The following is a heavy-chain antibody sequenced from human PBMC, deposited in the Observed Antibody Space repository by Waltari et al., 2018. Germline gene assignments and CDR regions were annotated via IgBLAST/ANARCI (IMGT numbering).Heavy chain of an antibody. CDR3: ARESSGYYFDY. Sequence: QVQLVESGGGVVQPGRSLRLSCAASGFTFSSYAMHWVRQAPGKGLEWVAFISYDGSNKYYADSVKGRFTISRDTSKNTLYLQMNSLRAEDTAVYYCARESSGYYFDYWGQGTLVTVSS. D-gene: IGHD6-19*01. V-gene: IGHV3-30*01. J-gene: IGHJ4*02. CDR2: ISYDGSNK. CDR1: GFTFSSYA.